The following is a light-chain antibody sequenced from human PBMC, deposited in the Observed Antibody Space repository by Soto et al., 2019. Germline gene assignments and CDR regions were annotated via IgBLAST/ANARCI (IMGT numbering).Light chain of an antibody. CDR1: SSAVGSYRL. Sequence: QSVLTQPASVSGSPGQSITISCTGSSSAVGSYRLVSWYQHHPGKVPKLIIYEGSKRPSGVSNRFSGSEPGNTASLTISGLQAEDEADYYCCSSAPSRTFVFGTGIKVTVL. CDR3: CSSAPSRTFV. V-gene: IGLV2-23*01. CDR2: EGS. J-gene: IGLJ1*01.